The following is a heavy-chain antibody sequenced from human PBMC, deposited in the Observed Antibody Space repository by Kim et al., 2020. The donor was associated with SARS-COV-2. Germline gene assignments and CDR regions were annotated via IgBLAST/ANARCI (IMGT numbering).Heavy chain of an antibody. CDR2: ISRSGSTL. J-gene: IGHJ6*03. D-gene: IGHD6-6*01. V-gene: IGHV3-11*01. Sequence: GGSLRLSCAASGFTFSDYYMSWIRQAPGKGLEWVSYISRSGSTLYYADSVKGRFTISRDNAKNSLYLQMNSLRVEDTAVYYCARGGRKQLGDMDVWGKGTTVTDSS. CDR3: ARGGRKQLGDMDV. CDR1: GFTFSDYY.